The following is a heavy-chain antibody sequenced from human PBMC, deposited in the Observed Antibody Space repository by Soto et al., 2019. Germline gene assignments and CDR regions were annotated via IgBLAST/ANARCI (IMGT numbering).Heavy chain of an antibody. CDR2: ISWNSGSI. CDR3: AKDIGAEVIAAAGTDH. V-gene: IGHV3-9*01. J-gene: IGHJ4*02. Sequence: GGSLRLSCAASGFTFDDYAMHWVRQAPGKGLEWVSGISWNSGSIGYADSVKGRFTISRDNAKNPLYLQMNSLRAEDTALYYCAKDIGAEVIAAAGTDHWGQGTLVTVSS. CDR1: GFTFDDYA. D-gene: IGHD6-13*01.